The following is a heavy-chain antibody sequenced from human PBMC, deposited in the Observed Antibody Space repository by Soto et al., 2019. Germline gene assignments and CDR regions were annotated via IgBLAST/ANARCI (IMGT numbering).Heavy chain of an antibody. CDR3: ARLRYFDPKFDY. V-gene: IGHV2-5*02. Sequence: SGPTLVNPTQTLTLTCTFSGFSLSTSGVGVGWIRQPPGKALEWLALIYWDDDKRYSPSLKSRLTITKDTSKNQVVLTMTNMDPVDTATYYCARLRYFDPKFDYWGQGTLVTAPQ. D-gene: IGHD3-9*01. CDR2: IYWDDDK. J-gene: IGHJ4*02. CDR1: GFSLSTSGVG.